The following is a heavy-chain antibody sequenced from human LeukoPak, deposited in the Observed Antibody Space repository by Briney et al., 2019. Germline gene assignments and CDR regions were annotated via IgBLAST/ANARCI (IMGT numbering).Heavy chain of an antibody. D-gene: IGHD6-19*01. CDR1: GYTFTSYA. CDR2: INTNTGNP. J-gene: IGHJ4*02. V-gene: IGHV7-4-1*02. Sequence: RASVKVSCKASGYTFTSYAMNWVRQAPGQGLEWMGWINTNTGNPTYAQGFTGRFVFSLDTSVSTAYLQISSLKAEDTAVYYCARTVEGLVSPYFDYWGQGTLVTVSS. CDR3: ARTVEGLVSPYFDY.